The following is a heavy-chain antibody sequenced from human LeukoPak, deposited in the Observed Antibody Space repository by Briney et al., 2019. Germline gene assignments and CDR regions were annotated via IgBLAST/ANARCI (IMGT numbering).Heavy chain of an antibody. D-gene: IGHD3-22*01. J-gene: IGHJ4*02. V-gene: IGHV3-30-3*01. CDR3: ASHYDTSGYHYFDF. CDR2: ISYDGSNK. CDR1: GFTFSRYA. Sequence: GGSLRLSCAASGFTFSRYAMHWVRQAPGKGLEWVAVISYDGSNKYYADSVKGRFTISRDSFKNTLYLQMNSLRAEDTAVYYCASHYDTSGYHYFDFRSQGTLVTVSS.